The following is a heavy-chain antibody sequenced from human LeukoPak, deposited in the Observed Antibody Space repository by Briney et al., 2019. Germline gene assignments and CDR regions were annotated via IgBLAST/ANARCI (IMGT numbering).Heavy chain of an antibody. CDR2: INHSGST. CDR3: ASPKVKWLRAGHGAFGI. Sequence: KPSETLSLTCAVYGGSFSGYYWSWIRQPPGKGLGWIGEINHSGSTNYNPSLKSRVTISVDTSKNQFSLKLSSVTAADTAVYYCASPKVKWLRAGHGAFGIWGQGTMVTVSS. D-gene: IGHD5-12*01. CDR1: GGSFSGYY. V-gene: IGHV4-34*01. J-gene: IGHJ3*02.